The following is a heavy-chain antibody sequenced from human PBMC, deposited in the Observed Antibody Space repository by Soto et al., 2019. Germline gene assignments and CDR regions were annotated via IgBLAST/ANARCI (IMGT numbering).Heavy chain of an antibody. J-gene: IGHJ4*02. D-gene: IGHD3-3*01. Sequence: SGPTLVNPTQTLTLTSTFSAFSLSTSGLAVGWIRQAPRKAPEWIAFIFWDDDKRYSPSLENRLTITKDTSKNQVVITMTNMDPVETATYYCARIFDFWSGYDFCYWGRGTRVTGSS. CDR1: AFSLSTSGLA. CDR3: ARIFDFWSGYDFCY. CDR2: IFWDDDK. V-gene: IGHV2-5*02.